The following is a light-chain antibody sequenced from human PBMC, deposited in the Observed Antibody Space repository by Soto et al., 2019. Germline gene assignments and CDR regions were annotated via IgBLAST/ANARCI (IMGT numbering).Light chain of an antibody. CDR1: QSVGSTY. CDR3: QQYGTSPLT. Sequence: EIVLTQSPGTLSLSPGERATLSCRASQSVGSTYLAWYQQKPGQAPKLLIYGVSSRATGIPDRCSGSGSGTDFTLTISRLEPEDFALYYCQQYGTSPLTFGPGTKVDI. CDR2: GVS. J-gene: IGKJ3*01. V-gene: IGKV3-20*01.